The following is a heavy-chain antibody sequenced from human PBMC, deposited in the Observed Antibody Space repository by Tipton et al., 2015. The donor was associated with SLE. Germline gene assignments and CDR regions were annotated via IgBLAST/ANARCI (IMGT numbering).Heavy chain of an antibody. CDR2: VSYHGNSE. CDR3: ATAINWTGVLDF. Sequence: SLRLSCAASGFTFSNYPMHWVRQAPGRGLEWLTSVSYHGNSEFYADSVKGRFTISRDNSKNILYLQMNGLRPEDTALYYCATAINWTGVLDFWGQGTMVTVSS. CDR1: GFTFSNYP. J-gene: IGHJ4*02. D-gene: IGHD1-1*01. V-gene: IGHV3-30-3*01.